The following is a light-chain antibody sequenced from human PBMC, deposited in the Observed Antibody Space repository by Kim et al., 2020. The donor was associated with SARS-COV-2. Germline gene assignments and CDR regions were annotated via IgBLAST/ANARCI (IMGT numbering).Light chain of an antibody. Sequence: SYELTQPPSVSVSPGRTASITCSGDKLGDKYACWYQQKPGKSPVLVIYQDSKRPSGIPERFSGSNSGNTATLTISGTQAMDEADYCCQAWDSSTAVFGTGTKVTVL. V-gene: IGLV3-1*01. CDR3: QAWDSSTAV. J-gene: IGLJ1*01. CDR2: QDS. CDR1: KLGDKY.